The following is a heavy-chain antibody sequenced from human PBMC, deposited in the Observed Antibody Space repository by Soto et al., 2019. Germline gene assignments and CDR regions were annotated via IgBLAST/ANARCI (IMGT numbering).Heavy chain of an antibody. CDR1: GFTFSDHH. D-gene: IGHD2-2*01. Sequence: EVQLVESGGGLVQPGGSLRLSCAASGFTFSDHHMDWVRQAPGKGLEWVGRTRNKGNSYTTEYAAAVKGRFTISRDDSKHSLYLQMNSLKTEDTAVYYCARGARRIVVVPAAIKTYYYYMDVWGKGTTVTVSS. CDR3: ARGARRIVVVPAAIKTYYYYMDV. CDR2: TRNKGNSYTT. V-gene: IGHV3-72*01. J-gene: IGHJ6*03.